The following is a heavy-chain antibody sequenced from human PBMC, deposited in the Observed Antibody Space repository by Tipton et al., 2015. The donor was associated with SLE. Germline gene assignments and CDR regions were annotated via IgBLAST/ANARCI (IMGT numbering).Heavy chain of an antibody. V-gene: IGHV4-59*11. CDR1: GGSISSHY. CDR3: ARVRSIELLSYFVY. J-gene: IGHJ4*02. CDR2: IYYSGST. D-gene: IGHD4-23*01. Sequence: TLSLTCTVSGGSISSHYCCWIRQPPGKGLEWIGFIYYSGSTNYNPSLTSRVTISIDTYKNQFSLKLNPVTAADTAVYYCARVRSIELLSYFVYWGQGTLVTVSS.